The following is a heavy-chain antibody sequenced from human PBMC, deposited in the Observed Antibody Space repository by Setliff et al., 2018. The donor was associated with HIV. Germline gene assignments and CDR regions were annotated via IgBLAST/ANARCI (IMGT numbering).Heavy chain of an antibody. D-gene: IGHD3-10*01. CDR3: SRGTYYKGLDH. V-gene: IGHV4-31*11. Sequence: SETLSLTCVVSGGSINTGGYYWTWIRQVPGKGLEWIGSIYYTGTTNYNPSLESRLTISIDTSQNHFSLKLTSVTAADTALYFCSRGTYYKGLDHWGQGTLVTVS. J-gene: IGHJ5*02. CDR1: GGSINTGGYY. CDR2: IYYTGTT.